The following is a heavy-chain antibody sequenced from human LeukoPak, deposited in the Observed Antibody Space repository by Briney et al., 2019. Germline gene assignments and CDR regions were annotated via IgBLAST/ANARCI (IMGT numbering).Heavy chain of an antibody. D-gene: IGHD3-10*01. J-gene: IGHJ6*03. CDR1: GFTFSSYS. Sequence: PGGSLRLSCAASGFTFSSYSMNWVRQAPGKGLEWVSSISSSSSYIYYADSVKGRFTISRDNAKNSLYLQMNSLRADDTALYLCARPPRGDYYASGSYYAISYYYYMDVWGKGTTVTVSS. V-gene: IGHV3-21*01. CDR3: ARPPRGDYYASGSYYAISYYYYMDV. CDR2: ISSSSSYI.